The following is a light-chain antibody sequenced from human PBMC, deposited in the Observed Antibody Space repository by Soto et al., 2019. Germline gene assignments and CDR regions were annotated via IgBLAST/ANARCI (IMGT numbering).Light chain of an antibody. V-gene: IGKV3-20*01. J-gene: IGKJ4*02. CDR1: QSVSSNY. CDR2: GAS. Sequence: SVLRHAPCTLSLSPVERATLSCMSIQSVSSNYLAWYQQKPGQAPRLLIYGASTRATGIPDRFSGSGSGTDFTLTISRLEPEDSAVYYCQQYGSSPTWTFGGGTKVDIK. CDR3: QQYGSSPTWT.